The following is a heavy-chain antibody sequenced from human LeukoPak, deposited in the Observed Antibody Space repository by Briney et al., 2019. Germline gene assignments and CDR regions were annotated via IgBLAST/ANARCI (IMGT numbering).Heavy chain of an antibody. CDR1: GFTFSSYE. CDR2: ISSSGSTI. CDR3: ARPSTYCGGDCSLDY. V-gene: IGHV3-48*03. D-gene: IGHD2-21*02. Sequence: GGSLRLPCAASGFTFSSYEMNWVRQAPGKGLEWVSYISSSGSTIYYADSVKGRFTISRDNAKNSLYLQMNSLRAEDTAVYYCARPSTYCGGDCSLDYWGQGTLVTVPS. J-gene: IGHJ4*02.